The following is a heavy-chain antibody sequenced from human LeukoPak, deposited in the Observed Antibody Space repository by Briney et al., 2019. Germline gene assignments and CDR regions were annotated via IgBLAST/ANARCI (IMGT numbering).Heavy chain of an antibody. CDR1: TFLFGNYG. V-gene: IGHV3-23*01. Sequence: PGGSLRLSCAASTFLFGNYGMNWVRQTPSKGLEWVSHVGGDGVDTYYADSVKGRFTISRENSKRTLYLQMNSRRAEDTATYYCAKDFVAANGVFDSFDIGGQGTVVTVSS. J-gene: IGHJ3*02. D-gene: IGHD1-1*01. CDR3: AKDFVAANGVFDSFDI. CDR2: VGGDGVDT.